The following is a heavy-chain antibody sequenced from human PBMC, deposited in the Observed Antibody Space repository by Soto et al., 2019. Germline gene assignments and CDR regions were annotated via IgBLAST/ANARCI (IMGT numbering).Heavy chain of an antibody. D-gene: IGHD6-6*01. CDR3: AREGQLVRKITYYYYGMDV. CDR1: GFTFSSYG. Sequence: PGGSLRLSCAASGFTFSSYGMHWVRQAPGKGLEWVAVISYDGSNKYYADSVKGRFTISRDNSKNTLYLQMNSLRAEDTAVYYCAREGQLVRKITYYYYGMDVWGQGTTVTVYS. V-gene: IGHV3-30*19. CDR2: ISYDGSNK. J-gene: IGHJ6*02.